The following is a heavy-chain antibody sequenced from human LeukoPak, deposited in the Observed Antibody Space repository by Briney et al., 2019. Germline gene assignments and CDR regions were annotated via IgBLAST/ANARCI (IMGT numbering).Heavy chain of an antibody. CDR2: IWYDGSNK. D-gene: IGHD3-22*01. Sequence: PGGSLRLSCAAPGFTFSSYGMHWVRQAPGKGLEWVAVIWYDGSNKYYADSVKGRFTISRDNSKNTPYLQMNSLRAEDTAVYYCARDADKTSPFMTYYYDSSGHSNWFDPWGQGTLVTVSS. J-gene: IGHJ5*02. V-gene: IGHV3-33*01. CDR1: GFTFSSYG. CDR3: ARDADKTSPFMTYYYDSSGHSNWFDP.